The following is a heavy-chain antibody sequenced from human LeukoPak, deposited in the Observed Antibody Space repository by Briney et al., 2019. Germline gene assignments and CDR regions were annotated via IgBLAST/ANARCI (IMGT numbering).Heavy chain of an antibody. CDR2: INHSGST. Sequence: PSETLSLTCTVSGGSISSYYWSWIRQPPGKGLEWIGEINHSGSTNYNPSLKSRVTISVDTSKNQFSLKLSSVTAADTAVYYCARLIDSSGYYYYYYMDVWGKGTTVTISS. D-gene: IGHD3-22*01. CDR3: ARLIDSSGYYYYYYMDV. J-gene: IGHJ6*03. CDR1: GGSISSYY. V-gene: IGHV4-34*01.